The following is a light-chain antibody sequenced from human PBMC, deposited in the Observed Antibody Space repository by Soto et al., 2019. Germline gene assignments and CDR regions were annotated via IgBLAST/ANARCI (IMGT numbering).Light chain of an antibody. J-gene: IGLJ1*01. Sequence: VLTQPPSVSAAPGQKVTISCSGSSSNVGNNYVSWYQQFPGAAPKLLIFENNKRPSGIPDRFSGSKSGTSATLVITGLQTGDEAIYYCATWDVSRSAPHVFGTGTKVTVL. CDR3: ATWDVSRSAPHV. CDR2: ENN. V-gene: IGLV1-51*02. CDR1: SSNVGNNY.